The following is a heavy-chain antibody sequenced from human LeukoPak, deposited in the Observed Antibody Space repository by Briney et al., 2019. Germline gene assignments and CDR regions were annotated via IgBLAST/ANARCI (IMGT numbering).Heavy chain of an antibody. D-gene: IGHD3-3*01. CDR2: IYPGDSDT. CDR3: ARQGPPCYDFWSERRGPHFDY. CDR1: GYSFTSYW. J-gene: IGHJ4*02. V-gene: IGHV5-51*01. Sequence: PGESLKISCKGSGYSFTSYWIGWVRQMPGKGLEWMGIIYPGDSDTRYSPSFQGQVTISADKSISTAYLQWSSLKASDTAMYYCARQGPPCYDFWSERRGPHFDYWGQGTLVTVSS.